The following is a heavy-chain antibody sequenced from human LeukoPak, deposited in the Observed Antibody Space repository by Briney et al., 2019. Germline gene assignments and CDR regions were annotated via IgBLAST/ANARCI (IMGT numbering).Heavy chain of an antibody. V-gene: IGHV4-61*02. D-gene: IGHD4-23*01. CDR1: GGSISSGSYY. Sequence: PSQTLSLTCAVSGGSISSGSYYWSWIRQPAGKGLEWIGRIYTSGSTNYNPSLKSRVTISVDTSKNQFSLKLSSVTAADTAVYYCARYGGDSEGNWFDPWGQGTLVTVSS. J-gene: IGHJ5*02. CDR3: ARYGGDSEGNWFDP. CDR2: IYTSGST.